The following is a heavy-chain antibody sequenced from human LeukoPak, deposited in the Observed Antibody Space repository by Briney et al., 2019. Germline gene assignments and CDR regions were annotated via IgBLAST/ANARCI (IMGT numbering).Heavy chain of an antibody. D-gene: IGHD6-6*01. Sequence: PSETLSLTCAVYGGTFGGYSWIWIRQPPGKGLAWIGEINHSGSTNYNPSLKSRVTISVDASKNQFSLKLSSVTAADTAVYYCAREASNSSGGDAFDIWGQGTMVTVSS. J-gene: IGHJ3*02. V-gene: IGHV4-34*01. CDR2: INHSGST. CDR3: AREASNSSGGDAFDI. CDR1: GGTFGGYS.